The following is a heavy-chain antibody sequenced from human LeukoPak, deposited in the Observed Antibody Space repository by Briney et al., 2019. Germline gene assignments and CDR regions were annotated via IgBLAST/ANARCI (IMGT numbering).Heavy chain of an antibody. J-gene: IGHJ4*02. V-gene: IGHV4-59*12. CDR1: GGSISNKY. D-gene: IGHD3-9*01. CDR3: ARGYDIFDY. CDR2: IYYSGST. Sequence: SETLSLTCTVSGGSISNKYWSWIRQPPGKGLEWIGYIYYSGSTNYNPSLKSRVTISVDTSKNQFSLKLSSVTAADTAVYYCARGYDIFDYWGQGTLVTVSS.